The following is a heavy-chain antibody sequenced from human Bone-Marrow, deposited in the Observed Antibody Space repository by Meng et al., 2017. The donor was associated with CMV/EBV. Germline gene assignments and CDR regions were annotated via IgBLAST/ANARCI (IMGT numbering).Heavy chain of an antibody. CDR2: INPNSGGT. Sequence: ASVKVSCKASGYTFTGYYMHWVRQAPGQGLEWMGWINPNSGGTNYPQKFQGRVTMTTDTSTSTAYMELRSLRSDDTAVYYCASSRYCSSTSCYPGYFDLWGRGTLVTVSS. CDR1: GYTFTGYY. D-gene: IGHD2-2*01. V-gene: IGHV1-2*02. J-gene: IGHJ2*01. CDR3: ASSRYCSSTSCYPGYFDL.